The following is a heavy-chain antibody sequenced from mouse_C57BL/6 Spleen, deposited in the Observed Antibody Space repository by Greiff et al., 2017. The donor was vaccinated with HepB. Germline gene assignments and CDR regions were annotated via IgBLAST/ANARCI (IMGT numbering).Heavy chain of an antibody. J-gene: IGHJ2*01. CDR2: IYPSDSET. V-gene: IGHV1-61*01. CDR3: ARNWPHFDY. D-gene: IGHD4-1*01. Sequence: QVQLKQSGAELVRPGSSVKLSCKASGYTFTSYWMDWVKQRPGQGLEWIGNIYPSDSETHYNQKFKDKATLTVDKSSSTAYMQLSSLTSEDSAVYYCARNWPHFDYWGQGTTLTVSS. CDR1: GYTFTSYW.